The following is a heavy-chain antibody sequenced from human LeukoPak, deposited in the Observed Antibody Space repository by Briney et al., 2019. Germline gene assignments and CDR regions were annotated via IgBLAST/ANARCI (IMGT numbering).Heavy chain of an antibody. CDR2: INHSGSA. CDR3: ARGQGTVTTH. D-gene: IGHD4-17*01. Sequence: SETLSLTCAVSGGSFSGYYWAWIRQPPGEGLEWIGEINHSGSANYNPSLKSRVTISLDTSKNQFSLKLSSVTAADTAVYYCARGQGTVTTHWGQGTLVTVSS. V-gene: IGHV4-34*01. CDR1: GGSFSGYY. J-gene: IGHJ4*02.